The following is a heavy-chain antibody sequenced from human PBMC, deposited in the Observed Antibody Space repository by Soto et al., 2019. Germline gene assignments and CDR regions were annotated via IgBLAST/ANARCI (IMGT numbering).Heavy chain of an antibody. CDR2: IQYGAST. Sequence: SETLSLTCTVSGVSVSSGDHYWSWLRQPPGKGLESIVYIQYGASTYYNPSLTSRTTISVDTSKNQFSLMLRSVTAADTAVYYCARGRGYGYGIDYWGQGTLVTVS. CDR1: GVSVSSGDHY. D-gene: IGHD5-18*01. CDR3: ARGRGYGYGIDY. J-gene: IGHJ4*02. V-gene: IGHV4-30-4*01.